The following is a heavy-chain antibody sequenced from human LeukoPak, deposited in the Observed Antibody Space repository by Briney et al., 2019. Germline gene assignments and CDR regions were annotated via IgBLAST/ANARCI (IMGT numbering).Heavy chain of an antibody. D-gene: IGHD3-10*01. J-gene: IGHJ4*02. CDR2: ISSSSSYI. CDR3: ASRPYGSGSYYKAP. V-gene: IGHV3-21*01. Sequence: PGGSLRLSCAASGFTFSSYAMSWVRQAPGKGLEWVSSISSSSSYIYYADSVKGRFTVSRDNSKSTLYLQMNSLRAEDTAVYYCASRPYGSGSYYKAPWGQGTLVTVSS. CDR1: GFTFSSYA.